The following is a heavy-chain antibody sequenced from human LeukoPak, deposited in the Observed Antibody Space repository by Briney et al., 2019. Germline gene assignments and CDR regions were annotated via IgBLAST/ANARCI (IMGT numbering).Heavy chain of an antibody. CDR2: ISAYNGNT. D-gene: IGHD3-22*01. CDR3: ASGFDDSSGYFYY. V-gene: IGHV1-18*01. CDR1: GYTFTSYG. Sequence: ASVKVSCKASGYTFTSYGISWVRQAPGQGLEWMGWISAYNGNTNYAQKLQGRVTMTTDTSTSTAYVELRSLRSDDTAVYYCASGFDDSSGYFYYWGQGTLVTVSS. J-gene: IGHJ4*02.